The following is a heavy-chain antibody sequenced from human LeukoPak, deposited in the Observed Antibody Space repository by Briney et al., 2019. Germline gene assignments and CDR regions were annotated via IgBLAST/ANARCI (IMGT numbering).Heavy chain of an antibody. Sequence: PGGSLRLSCAASGFTFSRYWVHWVRQAPGKGLVWVSRINTDGSGTSYADSVKGRFTISRDNAKNTLYLQMNSLRAEDTAVYYCARDGLAAARDYWGQGTLVTVSS. CDR2: INTDGSGT. CDR1: GFTFSRYW. D-gene: IGHD6-13*01. J-gene: IGHJ4*02. CDR3: ARDGLAAARDY. V-gene: IGHV3-74*01.